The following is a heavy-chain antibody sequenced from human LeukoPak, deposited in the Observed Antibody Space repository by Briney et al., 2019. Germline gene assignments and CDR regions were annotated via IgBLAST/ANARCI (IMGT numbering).Heavy chain of an antibody. CDR3: ARGATVAGDFDY. CDR2: LYSGGDT. CDR1: RLTVSSNY. Sequence: PGGSLRLSCAASRLTVSSNYMSWVRQAPGKGLEWVSVLYSGGDTYYADSVKGRFAISRDIAKHSLYLHMNNLRPDDTAVYYCARGATVAGDFDYWGQGTLVTVSS. D-gene: IGHD6-19*01. J-gene: IGHJ4*02. V-gene: IGHV3-66*01.